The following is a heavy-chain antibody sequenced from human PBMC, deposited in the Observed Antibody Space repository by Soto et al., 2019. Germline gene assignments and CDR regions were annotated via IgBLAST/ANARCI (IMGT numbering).Heavy chain of an antibody. CDR1: GYNFRSYG. J-gene: IGHJ6*02. V-gene: IGHV1-18*01. CDR2: ISPYTAQA. CDR3: ARDYHLGPRHGYGIDV. Sequence: QVQLVQSGAEVRKPGASVKVSCKTSGYNFRSYGVSWVRQAPGHGFEWMAWISPYTAQADYSQKFQGRLTLTTDTSTNTFYMDLTSLTSDHTAVYYFARDYHLGPRHGYGIDVWGQGTTIIVSS. D-gene: IGHD3-3*02.